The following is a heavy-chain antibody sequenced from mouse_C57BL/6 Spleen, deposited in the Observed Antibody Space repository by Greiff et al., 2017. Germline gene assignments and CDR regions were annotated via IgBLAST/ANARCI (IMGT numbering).Heavy chain of an antibody. V-gene: IGHV14-4*01. J-gene: IGHJ2*01. CDR2: IDPDNGDT. Sequence: VQLQQSGAELVRPGASVKLSCTASGFTIKDDYMTWVKQRPEQGLEWIGWIDPDNGDTKYASKFQGQATITADTSSSTAYLQLSGLTSEDTAVCDCATADDFDVWGQGTTLTVSS. CDR3: ATADDFDV. CDR1: GFTIKDDY.